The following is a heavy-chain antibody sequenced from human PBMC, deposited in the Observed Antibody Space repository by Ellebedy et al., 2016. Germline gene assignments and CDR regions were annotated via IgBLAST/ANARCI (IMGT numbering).Heavy chain of an antibody. D-gene: IGHD2-15*01. J-gene: IGHJ5*02. Sequence: GGSLRLSCAASGFTFSSSAMNWVRQAPGKGLEWVSAISGSGGSTYYADSVKGRFTISRDNSKNTLYLQMNSLRAEDTAVYYCARGVGSGWFDPWGQGTLVTVSS. CDR3: ARGVGSGWFDP. CDR2: ISGSGGST. V-gene: IGHV3-23*01. CDR1: GFTFSSSA.